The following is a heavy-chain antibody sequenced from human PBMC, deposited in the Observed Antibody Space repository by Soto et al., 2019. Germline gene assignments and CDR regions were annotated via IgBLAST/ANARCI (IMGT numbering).Heavy chain of an antibody. J-gene: IGHJ6*02. CDR1: GFTFSTYG. D-gene: IGHD1-7*01. CDR3: AKAITGITGGRGMDV. Sequence: EVHLLEFGGGLVQPGGSLRLSCAASGFTFSTYGMSWVRQAPGKGLEWVSALSGGGGDTYYADSVTGRFTISRDNSKNTLSLQMNSLRAEDTAVYYCAKAITGITGGRGMDVWGQGTTVTVSS. CDR2: LSGGGGDT. V-gene: IGHV3-23*01.